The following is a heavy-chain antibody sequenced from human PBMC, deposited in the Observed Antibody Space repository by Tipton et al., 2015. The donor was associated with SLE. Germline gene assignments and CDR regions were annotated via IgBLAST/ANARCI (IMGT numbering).Heavy chain of an antibody. J-gene: IGHJ3*02. CDR1: GGSISSSSYY. Sequence: LRLSCTDSGGSISSSSYYWGWIRQPPGKGLEWIGSIYYSGSTYYNPSLKSRVTISVDTSKNQFSLKLSSVTAADTAVYYCARRIEMATAHDAFDIWGQGTMVTVSS. D-gene: IGHD5-24*01. CDR3: ARRIEMATAHDAFDI. CDR2: IYYSGST. V-gene: IGHV4-39*07.